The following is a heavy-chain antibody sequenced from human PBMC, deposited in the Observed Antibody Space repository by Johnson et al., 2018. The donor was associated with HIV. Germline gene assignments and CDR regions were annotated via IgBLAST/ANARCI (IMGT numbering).Heavy chain of an antibody. V-gene: IGHV3-66*01. J-gene: IGHJ3*02. D-gene: IGHD2-15*01. CDR3: ARGRVMFAMVVVVARPAFDI. CDR2: IYSGGST. CDR1: GFTVSSNY. Sequence: VQLVESGGGLVQPGGSLRLSCAASGFTVSSNYMSWVRQAPGKGLEWVSVIYSGGSTYYADSVKGRFTISRDNSKNTLYLQMNSLRAEDTAVYYCARGRVMFAMVVVVARPAFDIWGQVTMVTVSS.